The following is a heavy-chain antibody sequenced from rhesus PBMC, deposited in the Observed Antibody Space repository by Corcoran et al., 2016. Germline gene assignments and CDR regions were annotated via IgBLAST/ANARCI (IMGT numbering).Heavy chain of an antibody. V-gene: IGHV4-169*02. CDR1: GGSISSSY. CDR2: IYGSGSST. Sequence: QLQLQESGPGLVKPSETLSVTCAVSGGSISSSYWSWIRQAPGKGLEWIGYIYGSGSSTNYNPSLKRRVTLSVDTSKNQLSLKLSSVTTADTAVYYCAREGPGSSYFDYWGQGVLVTVSS. J-gene: IGHJ4*01. D-gene: IGHD4-29*01. CDR3: AREGPGSSYFDY.